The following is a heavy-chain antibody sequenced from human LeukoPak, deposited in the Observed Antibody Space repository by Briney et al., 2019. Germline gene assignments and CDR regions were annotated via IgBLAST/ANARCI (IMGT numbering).Heavy chain of an antibody. J-gene: IGHJ6*04. CDR1: GFTFSSYA. V-gene: IGHV3-30*02. CDR3: AKSRMTIMTHAGMDV. D-gene: IGHD4/OR15-4a*01. Sequence: GGTLRLSCAASGFTFSSYAMHWVRQAPGKGLEWVAFIRHDGSSEYCTDSVKGRFTISRDNSKNTLYLQMNSLRAEDTAVYYCAKSRMTIMTHAGMDVWGKGTTVTISS. CDR2: IRHDGSSE.